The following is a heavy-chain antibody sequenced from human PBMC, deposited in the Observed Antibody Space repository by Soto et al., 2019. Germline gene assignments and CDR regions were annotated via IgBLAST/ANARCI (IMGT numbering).Heavy chain of an antibody. CDR1: GGSFSGYY. CDR2: INHSGST. V-gene: IGHV4-34*01. Sequence: QVQLQQWGAGLLKPSETLSLTCAVYGGSFSGYYWSWIRQPPGKGLEWIGEINHSGSTNYNPSLKSRVTISVDTSKNQFSLKLSSVTAADTAVYYCARGPFYCGSYYYYYYGLDVWGQGTTVTVSS. D-gene: IGHD1-26*01. J-gene: IGHJ6*02. CDR3: ARGPFYCGSYYYYYYGLDV.